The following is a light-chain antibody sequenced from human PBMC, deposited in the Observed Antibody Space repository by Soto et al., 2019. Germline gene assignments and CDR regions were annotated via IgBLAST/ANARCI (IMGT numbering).Light chain of an antibody. V-gene: IGKV3-15*01. J-gene: IGKJ1*01. CDR3: QQYNNWPPTWT. CDR2: GAS. Sequence: EIVMTQSPATLSVSPGERATLSCRASQSVSSNLAWYQQKPGQAPRLLIYGASTRATGIPARFSGSGSGTEFTLTIGSLQSEDFVVYFCQQYNNWPPTWTFGQGTKVEIK. CDR1: QSVSSN.